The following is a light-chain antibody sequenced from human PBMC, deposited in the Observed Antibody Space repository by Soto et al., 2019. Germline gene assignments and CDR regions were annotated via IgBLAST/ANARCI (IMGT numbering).Light chain of an antibody. V-gene: IGLV2-23*01. CDR3: CSYAGSSTYV. Sequence: QSVLTQPASVSGSPGQSITISCTGTSSDVGSYNLVSWYQQHPGKAPKLMIYEGSKRPSGVSNRFSGSKSGNTASLTISGFQVEDEADYYCCSYAGSSTYVFGTGNKVTVL. J-gene: IGLJ1*01. CDR1: SSDVGSYNL. CDR2: EGS.